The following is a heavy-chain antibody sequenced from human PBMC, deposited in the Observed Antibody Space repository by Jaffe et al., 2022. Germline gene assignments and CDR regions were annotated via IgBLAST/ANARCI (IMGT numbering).Heavy chain of an antibody. CDR2: ISSSGSTI. Sequence: EVQLVESGGGLVQPGGSLRLSCAASGFTFSSYEMNWVRQAPGKGLEWVSYISSSGSTIYYADSVKGRFTISRDNAKNSLYLQMNSLRAEDTAVYYCARDPYTAMEITGAFDIWGQGTMVTVSS. V-gene: IGHV3-48*03. CDR3: ARDPYTAMEITGAFDI. CDR1: GFTFSSYE. J-gene: IGHJ3*02. D-gene: IGHD5-18*01.